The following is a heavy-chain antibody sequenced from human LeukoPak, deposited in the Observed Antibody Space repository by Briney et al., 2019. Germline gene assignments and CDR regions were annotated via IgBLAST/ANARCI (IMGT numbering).Heavy chain of an antibody. CDR2: ISAYNGNT. V-gene: IGHV1-18*01. J-gene: IGHJ3*02. CDR3: VTRGTGYGDALDAFDI. CDR1: GYTFTSYG. Sequence: ASVKVSCKASGYTFTSYGISWVRQAPGQGLEWMGWISAYNGNTNYAQKLQGRVTMTTDTSTSTAYMELRSLRSDDTAVYYCVTRGTGYGDALDAFDIWGQGTMVTVSS. D-gene: IGHD4-17*01.